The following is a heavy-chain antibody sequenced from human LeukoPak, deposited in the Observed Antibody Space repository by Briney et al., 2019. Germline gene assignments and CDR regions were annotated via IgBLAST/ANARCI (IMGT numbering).Heavy chain of an antibody. CDR1: GFTVSSNYG. J-gene: IGHJ4*02. CDR3: VKDNPFDY. Sequence: PGGSLRLSCAASGFTVSSNYGMLWVRQAPGKGLEWVAFIRYDGNNKLYADSMKGRFTISRDNSKNTLYLHINSLRAEDTAVYYCVKDNPFDYWGQGTLVIVSS. CDR2: IRYDGNNK. V-gene: IGHV3-30*02. D-gene: IGHD1-14*01.